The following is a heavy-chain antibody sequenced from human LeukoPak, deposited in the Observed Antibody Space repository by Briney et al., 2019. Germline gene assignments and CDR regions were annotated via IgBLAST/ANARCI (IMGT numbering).Heavy chain of an antibody. V-gene: IGHV3-7*01. CDR2: IKEDGSSQ. D-gene: IGHD3-10*01. Sequence: GGSLRLSCVASGFTFSHSWMTWVRQAPGKGLEWVGHIKEDGSSQNYADSVKGRFTISRDNSKNTLYLQMNSLRAEDTAVYYCATTYYYGSGRYYYYGMDVWGQGTTVTVSS. CDR3: ATTYYYGSGRYYYYGMDV. CDR1: GFTFSHSW. J-gene: IGHJ6*02.